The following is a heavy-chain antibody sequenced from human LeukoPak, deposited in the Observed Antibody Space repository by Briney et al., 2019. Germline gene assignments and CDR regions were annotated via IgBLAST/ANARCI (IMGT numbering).Heavy chain of an antibody. CDR2: IKQDGSEK. D-gene: IGHD3-16*02. V-gene: IGHV3-7*01. CDR3: ARDGMITFGGVIVLDY. CDR1: GFTFSNYW. J-gene: IGHJ4*02. Sequence: GGSLRLSCSAFGFTFSNYWMSWVRQAPGKGLEWVANIKQDGSEKYYVGSVSGRFTISRDNAKNSLHLQMSSLRAEDTAVYYCARDGMITFGGVIVLDYWGQGTPVTVS.